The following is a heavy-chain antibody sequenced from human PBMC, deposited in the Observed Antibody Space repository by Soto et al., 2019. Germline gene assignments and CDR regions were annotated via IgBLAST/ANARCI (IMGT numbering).Heavy chain of an antibody. CDR2: IYWDDSK. Sequence: QITLKESGHTLVKPTQTLTLTCTVSGFSLSTSGVGVGWIRQPPGKALQWLAVIYWDDSKTYRRSLKSRLTITKDTSSDQVVLTMTNMDPVDTATYYCAHKVSGSRAIDYWGQGALVTVSS. J-gene: IGHJ4*02. CDR3: AHKVSGSRAIDY. CDR1: GFSLSTSGVG. D-gene: IGHD3-10*01. V-gene: IGHV2-5*02.